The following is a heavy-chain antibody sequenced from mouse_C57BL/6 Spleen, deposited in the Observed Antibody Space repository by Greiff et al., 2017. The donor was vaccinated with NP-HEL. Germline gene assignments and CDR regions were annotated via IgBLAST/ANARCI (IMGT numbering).Heavy chain of an antibody. J-gene: IGHJ2*01. D-gene: IGHD2-5*01. CDR2: IYPRSGNT. CDR3: ARVSNRVYFDY. Sequence: VQLQESGAELARPGASVKLSCKASGYTFTSYGISWVKQRTGQGLEWIGEIYPRSGNTYYNEKFKGKATLTADKSSSTAYMELRSLTSEDSAVYFCARVSNRVYFDYWGQGTTLTVSS. CDR1: GYTFTSYG. V-gene: IGHV1-81*01.